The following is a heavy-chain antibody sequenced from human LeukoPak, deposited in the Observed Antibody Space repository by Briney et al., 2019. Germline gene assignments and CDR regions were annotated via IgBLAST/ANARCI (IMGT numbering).Heavy chain of an antibody. J-gene: IGHJ4*02. V-gene: IGHV3-48*01. CDR1: GFTFSSFS. Sequence: GGSLRLSCAASGFTFSSFSMNWVRQAPGKGLEWVSYISSSSNTIYYADSAKGRFTISRDNANNSLYLQMNSLRAEDTAVYYCARDGFDFWSGYPTTVDYWGQGRLVTVSS. CDR3: ARDGFDFWSGYPTTVDY. D-gene: IGHD3-3*01. CDR2: ISSSSNTI.